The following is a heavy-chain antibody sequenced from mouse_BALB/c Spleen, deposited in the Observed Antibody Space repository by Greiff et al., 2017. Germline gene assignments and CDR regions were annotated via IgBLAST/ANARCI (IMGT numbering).Heavy chain of an antibody. V-gene: IGHV1-77*01. CDR3: ARRVRRGGYYAMDY. CDR2: IYPGSGST. Sequence: VQLQQSGPELVKPGASVKMSCKASGYTFTDYVISWVKQRTGQGLEWIGEIYPGSGSTYYNEKFKGKATLTADKSSNTAYMQLSSLTSEDSAVYFCARRVRRGGYYAMDYWGQGTSVTVSS. D-gene: IGHD2-14*01. J-gene: IGHJ4*01. CDR1: GYTFTDYV.